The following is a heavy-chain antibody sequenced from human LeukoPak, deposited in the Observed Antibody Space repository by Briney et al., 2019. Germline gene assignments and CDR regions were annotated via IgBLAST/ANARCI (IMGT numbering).Heavy chain of an antibody. V-gene: IGHV4-59*01. Sequence: SETLSLTCTVSGGSISSYYWSWIRRPPGKGLEWIGYIYYSGSTNYNPSLKSRVTISVDTSKNQFSLKLSSVTAADTAVYYCARRDRFLEWAISPWGQGTLVTVSS. CDR3: ARRDRFLEWAISP. CDR2: IYYSGST. J-gene: IGHJ5*02. D-gene: IGHD3-3*01. CDR1: GGSISSYY.